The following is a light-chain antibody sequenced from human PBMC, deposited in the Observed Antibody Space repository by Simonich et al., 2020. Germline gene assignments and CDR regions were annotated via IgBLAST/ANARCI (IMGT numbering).Light chain of an antibody. CDR1: SSNIGAGYD. CDR3: QSYDSSLSGSV. CDR2: GNS. J-gene: IGLJ2*01. V-gene: IGLV1-40*01. Sequence: QSVLTQPPSVSGAPGQRVTISCTGCSSNIGAGYDVHWYQQLPGTAPKLLSYGNSSRLSWVPDRFSGSKSGPSASLAITGLQAEDEADYYCQSYDSSLSGSVFGGGTKLTVL.